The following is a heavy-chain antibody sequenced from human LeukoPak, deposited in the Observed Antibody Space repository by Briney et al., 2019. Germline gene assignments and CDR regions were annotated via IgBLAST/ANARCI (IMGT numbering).Heavy chain of an antibody. CDR3: AKGGEYQLLPDAFDI. J-gene: IGHJ3*02. D-gene: IGHD2-2*01. Sequence: GGSLRLSCAASGFTFDDYAVHWVRQAPGKGLEWVSGISWNSGSIGYADSVKGRFTISRDNAKNSLYLQMNSLRAEDMALYYCAKGGEYQLLPDAFDIWGQGTMVTVSS. CDR1: GFTFDDYA. CDR2: ISWNSGSI. V-gene: IGHV3-9*03.